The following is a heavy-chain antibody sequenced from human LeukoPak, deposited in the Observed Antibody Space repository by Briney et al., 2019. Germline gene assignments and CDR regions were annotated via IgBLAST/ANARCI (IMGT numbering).Heavy chain of an antibody. CDR3: ARSLYYYGSGSLLDY. Sequence: ASVKVSCKASGYTFTSYLIHWVRQAPGQRLEWMGWINVGNDNTKYSQNFQGRVTITRDTSASTAYMELSSLRSEDTAVYYCARSLYYYGSGSLLDYWGQGTLVTVSS. D-gene: IGHD3-10*01. CDR1: GYTFTSYL. J-gene: IGHJ4*02. V-gene: IGHV1-3*01. CDR2: INVGNDNT.